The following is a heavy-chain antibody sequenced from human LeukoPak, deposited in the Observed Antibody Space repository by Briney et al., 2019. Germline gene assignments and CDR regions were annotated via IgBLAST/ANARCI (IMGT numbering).Heavy chain of an antibody. D-gene: IGHD2-2*02. CDR3: ARYCSGTSCYKGDAFDI. J-gene: IGHJ3*02. CDR1: GYTFTSYD. CDR2: MNPNSGNT. Sequence: GASVKVSCKASGYTFTSYDINWVRQAPGEGLEWMGWMNPNSGNTGYAQKFQGRVTITRNTSISTAYMELSSLRSEDTAVYYCARYCSGTSCYKGDAFDIWGQGTMVTVSS. V-gene: IGHV1-8*01.